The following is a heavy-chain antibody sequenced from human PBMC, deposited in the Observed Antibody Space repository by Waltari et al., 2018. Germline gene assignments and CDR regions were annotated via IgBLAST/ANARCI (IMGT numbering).Heavy chain of an antibody. CDR3: ARGGRGYSSSWENWFDP. CDR1: GGSFGGYY. CDR2: INHSGST. D-gene: IGHD6-13*01. J-gene: IGHJ5*02. V-gene: IGHV4-34*01. Sequence: QVQLQQWGAGLLKPSETLSLTCAVYGGSFGGYYWSWTRPTPGKGLEWIGEINHSGSTNYNPSLKSRVTISVDTSKNQFSLKLSSVTAADTAVYYCARGGRGYSSSWENWFDPWGQGTLVTVSS.